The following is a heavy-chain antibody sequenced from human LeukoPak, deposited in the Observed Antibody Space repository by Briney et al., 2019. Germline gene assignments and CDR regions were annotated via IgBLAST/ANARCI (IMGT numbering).Heavy chain of an antibody. J-gene: IGHJ6*04. CDR3: ARDRDMVRGVIHYYYYYGMYV. CDR1: GGTFRSYV. D-gene: IGHD3-10*01. Sequence: GSSVNVSYKPSGGTFRSYVLSWVRQPPAQGLEGVGGIIPSFGTRDFAHKLRGSVTITADRSTSTAYMELSSLRSEDTAVYYCARDRDMVRGVIHYYYYYGMYVWGKGTTVTVSS. V-gene: IGHV1-69*06. CDR2: IIPSFGTR.